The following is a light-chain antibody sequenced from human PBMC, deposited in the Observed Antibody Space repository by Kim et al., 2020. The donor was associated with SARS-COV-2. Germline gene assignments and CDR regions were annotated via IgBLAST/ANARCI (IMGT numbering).Light chain of an antibody. CDR3: QSYNTTNLV. V-gene: IGLV6-57*01. J-gene: IGLJ2*01. CDR2: EDN. Sequence: NFMLTQPHSVSESPGKTVTISCTRSSGNIATNYVQWYQQRPGSSPTTVIYEDNQRPSGVPDRFSGSIDSSSNSAYLTISGLKTEDEADYYCQSYNTTNLVFGGGTQLTV. CDR1: SGNIATNY.